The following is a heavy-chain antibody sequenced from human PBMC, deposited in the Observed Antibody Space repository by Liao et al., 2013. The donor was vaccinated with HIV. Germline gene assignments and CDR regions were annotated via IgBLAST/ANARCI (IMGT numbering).Heavy chain of an antibody. D-gene: IGHD2-15*01. Sequence: QLQLQESGPGLVKPSETLSLTCTVSGGSISSFYFYWGWIRQPPGKGLEWIGSIYYSGSTYYNPSLKSRVTISVDMSKNQFSLKLRSVTAADTAIYYCARGGDVVPGSIYGWYFDVWGRGSLVTVSS. CDR3: ARGGDVVPGSIYGWYFDV. CDR1: GGSISSFYFY. J-gene: IGHJ2*01. CDR2: IYYSGST. V-gene: IGHV4-39*07.